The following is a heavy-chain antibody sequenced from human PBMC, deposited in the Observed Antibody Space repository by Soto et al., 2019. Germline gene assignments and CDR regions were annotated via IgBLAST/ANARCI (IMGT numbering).Heavy chain of an antibody. D-gene: IGHD3-3*01. V-gene: IGHV4-34*01. CDR3: ARSFLGRFPRTDY. CDR1: GGSFSGYY. Sequence: QVQLQQWGAGLLKPSETLSLTCAVYGGSFSGYYWSWIRQPPGKGLEWIGEINHSGSTNYNPSLKSRVTISVVTSNNQFSLKLSSVTAADTAVYYCARSFLGRFPRTDYWGQGTLVTVSS. J-gene: IGHJ4*02. CDR2: INHSGST.